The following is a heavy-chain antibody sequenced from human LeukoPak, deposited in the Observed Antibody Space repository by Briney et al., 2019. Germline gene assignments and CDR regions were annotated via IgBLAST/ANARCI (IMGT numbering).Heavy chain of an antibody. CDR1: GGSISSGIYS. CDR2: IYHTGHT. V-gene: IGHV4-30-2*01. D-gene: IGHD3-10*01. J-gene: IGHJ4*02. Sequence: SQTLSLTCAVSGGSISSGIYSWNWIRQPPGMGLEWIGYIYHTGHTYYNPSLKSRVTISVDRSKNQFSLKLSSVTAADTAVYYCARDSGDYPYYFDSWGQGALVTVPS. CDR3: ARDSGDYPYYFDS.